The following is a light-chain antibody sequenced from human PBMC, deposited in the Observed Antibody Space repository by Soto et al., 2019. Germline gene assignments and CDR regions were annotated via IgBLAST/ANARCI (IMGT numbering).Light chain of an antibody. CDR1: RDISHS. Sequence: DFQMNDSPACGPASVGDRLTSPSWACRDISHSLARYQQTPGKAPKLLLRGASSLHRGVPSRFSGGGAGTEFTLTISSLQPEDVATYYSKQTSALLRTF. CDR2: GAS. J-gene: IGKJ2*01. CDR3: KQTSALLRT. V-gene: IGKV1-12*01.